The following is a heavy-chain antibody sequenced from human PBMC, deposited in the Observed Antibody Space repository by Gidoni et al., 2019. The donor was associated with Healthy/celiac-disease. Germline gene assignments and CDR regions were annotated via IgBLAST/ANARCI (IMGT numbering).Heavy chain of an antibody. CDR3: ARLGTIFEGDYYYGMDV. D-gene: IGHD3-3*01. J-gene: IGHJ6*02. CDR2: IDPSDSYP. V-gene: IGHV5-10-1*03. Sequence: EVQLVQSGAEGKKPGESLRISCKGSGYSFNSYWISWVRQMPGKGLEWMGRIDPSDSYPNSSPSFQGHVTISADKSISTAYLQWSSLKASDTAMYYCARLGTIFEGDYYYGMDVWGQGTTVTVSS. CDR1: GYSFNSYW.